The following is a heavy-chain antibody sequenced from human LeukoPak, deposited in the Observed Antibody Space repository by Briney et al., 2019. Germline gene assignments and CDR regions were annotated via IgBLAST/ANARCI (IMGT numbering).Heavy chain of an antibody. V-gene: IGHV4-59*12. CDR1: GGSISSYY. CDR2: IYHSGST. D-gene: IGHD5-18*01. J-gene: IGHJ6*02. Sequence: SETLSLTCTVSGGSISSYYWSWIRQPPGKGLEWIGEIYHSGSTNYNPSLKSRVTISVDKSKNQFSLKLSSVTAADTAVYYCAGVDTAMDDCYYVRDVGGRGTPVTVSS. CDR3: AGVDTAMDDCYYVRDV.